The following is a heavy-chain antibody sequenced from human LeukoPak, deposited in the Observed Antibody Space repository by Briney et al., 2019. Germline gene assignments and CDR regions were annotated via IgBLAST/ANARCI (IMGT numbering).Heavy chain of an antibody. J-gene: IGHJ6*04. CDR3: AELGITMIGGV. CDR2: ISSSGSTI. Sequence: HPGGSLRLSRAASGFTFSSYSMNWVRQAPGKGLEWVSYISSSGSTIYYADSGKGRFTISRDNAKNSLYLQMNSLRAEDTAVYYCAELGITMIGGVWGKGTTVTISS. CDR1: GFTFSSYS. V-gene: IGHV3-48*04. D-gene: IGHD3-10*02.